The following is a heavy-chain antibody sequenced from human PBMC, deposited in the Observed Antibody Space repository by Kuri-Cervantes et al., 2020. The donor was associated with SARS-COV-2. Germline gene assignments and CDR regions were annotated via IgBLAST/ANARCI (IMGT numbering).Heavy chain of an antibody. CDR3: ARLNLGSSGSYYFDY. Sequence: GSLRLSCTVSGGSISSSSYYWGWIRQPPGKGREWIGSIYYSGGTYYNPSLKSRVTISVDTSKNQFSLKLSTVTAADTAVFYCARLNLGSSGSYYFDYWGQGTLVTVSS. D-gene: IGHD6-19*01. CDR2: IYYSGGT. V-gene: IGHV4-39*01. CDR1: GGSISSSSYY. J-gene: IGHJ4*02.